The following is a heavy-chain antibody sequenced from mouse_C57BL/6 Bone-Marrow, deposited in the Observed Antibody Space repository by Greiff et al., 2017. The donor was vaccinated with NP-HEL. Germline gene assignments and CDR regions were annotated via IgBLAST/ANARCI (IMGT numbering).Heavy chain of an antibody. V-gene: IGHV1-9*01. CDR3: ARLGDSSGYVGYAMDY. CDR1: GYTFTRYW. Sequence: QVQLKQSGAELMKPGASVKLSCKATGYTFTRYWIEWVKQRPGHGLEWIGEILPGSGSTNYNEKFKGKATFTADTSSNTAYMQLSSLTTEDSAIYYCARLGDSSGYVGYAMDYWGQGTSVTVSS. D-gene: IGHD3-2*02. CDR2: ILPGSGST. J-gene: IGHJ4*01.